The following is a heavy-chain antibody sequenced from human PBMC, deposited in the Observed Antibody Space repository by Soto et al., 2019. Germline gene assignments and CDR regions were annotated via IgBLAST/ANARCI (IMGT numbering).Heavy chain of an antibody. V-gene: IGHV1-46*01. Sequence: VASVKVSCKASGYTFTSYYMHWVRQAPGQGLEWMGIINPSGGSTSYAQKFQGRVTMTRDTSTSTVYMELSSLRSEDTAVYYCARVTDYYDSSGYYYFDYWGQGTLVTVSS. CDR2: INPSGGST. J-gene: IGHJ4*02. CDR3: ARVTDYYDSSGYYYFDY. CDR1: GYTFTSYY. D-gene: IGHD3-22*01.